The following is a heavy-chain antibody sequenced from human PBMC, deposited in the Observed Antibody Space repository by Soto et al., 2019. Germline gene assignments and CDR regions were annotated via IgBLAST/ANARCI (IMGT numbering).Heavy chain of an antibody. CDR1: GGSISRGGYS. V-gene: IGHV4-30-2*01. Sequence: PSETLSLTCAVSGGSISRGGYSWSWIRQPPGKGLEWIGYIYHSGSTYYNPSLKSRVTISVDRSKNQFSLKLSSVTAADTAVYFCARPLGRGLVTPWCYWGQGILVTVSS. J-gene: IGHJ4*02. CDR3: ARPLGRGLVTPWCY. D-gene: IGHD2-8*01. CDR2: IYHSGST.